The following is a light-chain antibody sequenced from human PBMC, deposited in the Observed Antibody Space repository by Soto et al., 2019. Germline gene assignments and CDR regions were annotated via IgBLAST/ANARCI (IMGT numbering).Light chain of an antibody. Sequence: ETVMTQSRATVSVSAGERATLSFRSSQSVRTKLAWYQQKPGQAPRLLIHGATTRATGIPARFSGSGSGTEFTLTISSLQSEDFAVYYCQQRSNWPPITFGQGTRLEIK. CDR2: GAT. V-gene: IGKV3-15*01. J-gene: IGKJ5*01. CDR1: QSVRTK. CDR3: QQRSNWPPIT.